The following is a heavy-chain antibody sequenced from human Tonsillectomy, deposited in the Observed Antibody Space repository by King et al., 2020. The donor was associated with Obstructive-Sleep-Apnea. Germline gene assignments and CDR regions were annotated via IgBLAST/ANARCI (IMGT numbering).Heavy chain of an antibody. Sequence: QLQESGPGLVKPSETLSLTCTVSGGSISSYYWSWIRQPPGKGLEWIGYIYYSGSTNYNPSLKSRVTISVDTSKNQFSLKLSSVTAADTAVYYCARDQSRPYSSSWYSGHYYYGMDVWGQGTTVTVSS. J-gene: IGHJ6*02. CDR1: GGSISSYY. D-gene: IGHD6-13*01. CDR2: IYYSGST. V-gene: IGHV4-59*01. CDR3: ARDQSRPYSSSWYSGHYYYGMDV.